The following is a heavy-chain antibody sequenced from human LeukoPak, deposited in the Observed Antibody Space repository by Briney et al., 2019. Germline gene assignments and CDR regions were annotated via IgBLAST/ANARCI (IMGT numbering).Heavy chain of an antibody. Sequence: ASVKVSCKASGYTFTGYYMHWVRQAPGQGLEWMGRINPNSGGTNYAQKFQGRVTMTRDTSISTAYMDLSRLRSDDTAVYYCARDRQWLVRGAFDIWGQGTMVTVSS. J-gene: IGHJ3*02. D-gene: IGHD6-19*01. V-gene: IGHV1-2*06. CDR1: GYTFTGYY. CDR3: ARDRQWLVRGAFDI. CDR2: INPNSGGT.